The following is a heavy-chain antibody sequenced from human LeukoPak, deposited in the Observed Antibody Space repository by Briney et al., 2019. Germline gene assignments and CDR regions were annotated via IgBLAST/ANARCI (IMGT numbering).Heavy chain of an antibody. V-gene: IGHV4-30-4*08. CDR2: IYYSGST. J-gene: IGHJ3*02. CDR3: ARFELADAFDI. Sequence: WIRQPPGKGLEWIGYIYYSGSTYYNPSLKSRVTISVDTSKNQFSLKLSSVTAADTAVYYCARFELADAFDIWGQGTMVTVSS. D-gene: IGHD6-13*01.